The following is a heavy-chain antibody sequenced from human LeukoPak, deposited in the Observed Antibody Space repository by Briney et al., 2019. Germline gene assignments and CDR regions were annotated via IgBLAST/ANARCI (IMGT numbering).Heavy chain of an antibody. CDR3: AKVPVYGDQSDY. V-gene: IGHV3-23*01. CDR1: GFTFSSHA. J-gene: IGHJ4*02. D-gene: IGHD4-17*01. Sequence: GGSLRLSCAASGFTFSSHAMSWVRRAPGKGLEWVSAITSGDNTYYADSMKGRFTISRDNSKNTLYLQVNSLRAEDTAVYYCAKVPVYGDQSDYWGQGTLVTVSS. CDR2: ITSGDNT.